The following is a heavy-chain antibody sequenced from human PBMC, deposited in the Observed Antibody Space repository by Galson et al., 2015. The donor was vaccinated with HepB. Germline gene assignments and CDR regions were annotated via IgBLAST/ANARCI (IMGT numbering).Heavy chain of an antibody. V-gene: IGHV3-21*01. CDR2: ISSSSSYI. CDR1: GFTFSSYS. D-gene: IGHD6-6*01. J-gene: IGHJ4*02. CDR3: ARDSRKVYGYSSSSRHFDY. Sequence: SLRLSCAASGFTFSSYSMNWVRQAPGKGLEWVSSISSSSSYIYYADSVKGRFTISRDNAKNSLYLQMNSLRAEDTAVYYCARDSRKVYGYSSSSRHFDYWGQGTLVTVSS.